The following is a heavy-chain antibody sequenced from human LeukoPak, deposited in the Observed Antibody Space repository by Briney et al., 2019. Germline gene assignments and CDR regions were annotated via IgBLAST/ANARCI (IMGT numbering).Heavy chain of an antibody. CDR2: IRYDGSNK. Sequence: GGSLRLSCAASGFTFSSYGMHWVRQAPGKGLEWVAFIRYDGSNKYYADSVKGRFTISRDNAKNSLYLQMNSLRAEDTAVYYCSRDRNDYGDYVVDLWGQGTLVIVSS. J-gene: IGHJ5*02. V-gene: IGHV3-30*02. D-gene: IGHD4-17*01. CDR1: GFTFSSYG. CDR3: SRDRNDYGDYVVDL.